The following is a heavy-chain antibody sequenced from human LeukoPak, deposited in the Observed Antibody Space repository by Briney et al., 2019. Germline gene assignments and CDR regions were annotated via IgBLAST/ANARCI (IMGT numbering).Heavy chain of an antibody. J-gene: IGHJ3*02. V-gene: IGHV3-20*04. CDR3: ARGGSGSYPLIIFDI. CDR1: GFTFDHYA. Sequence: GGSLRLSCAASGFTFDHYAMSWVRQAPGKGLEWVSGINWNGDSTSYADSVKGRFIISRDNAKNSLYLQMNSLRAEDTALYYCARGGSGSYPLIIFDIWGQGTMVTVSS. D-gene: IGHD3-10*01. CDR2: INWNGDST.